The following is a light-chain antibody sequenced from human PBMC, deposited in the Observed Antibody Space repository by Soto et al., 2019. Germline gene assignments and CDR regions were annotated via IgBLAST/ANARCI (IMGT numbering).Light chain of an antibody. CDR3: SSFTSTITLV. V-gene: IGLV2-14*01. CDR1: TSDIGGYNF. J-gene: IGLJ2*01. CDR2: QVS. Sequence: QSALTQPASVSGSPGQSITISCTGTTSDIGGYNFVSWYQHHPGKAPQLMIYQVSNRPSGVSNRFSGSESGNTASLTISGLQAEDEADYYCSSFTSTITLVFGGGTKLTVL.